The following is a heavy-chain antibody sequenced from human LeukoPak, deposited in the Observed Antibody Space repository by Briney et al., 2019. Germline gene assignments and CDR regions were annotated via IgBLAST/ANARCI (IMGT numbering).Heavy chain of an antibody. CDR1: GFTFSSYG. J-gene: IGHJ3*02. D-gene: IGHD2-21*01. V-gene: IGHV3-21*01. CDR2: ISSSSSYI. Sequence: GGSLRLSCAASGFTFSSYGMNWVRQAPGKGLEWVSSISSSSSYIYYADSVKGRFTISRDNAKNSLYLQMNSLRAEDTAVYYCARGLQSYCGGDCYTDAFDIWGQGTMVTVSS. CDR3: ARGLQSYCGGDCYTDAFDI.